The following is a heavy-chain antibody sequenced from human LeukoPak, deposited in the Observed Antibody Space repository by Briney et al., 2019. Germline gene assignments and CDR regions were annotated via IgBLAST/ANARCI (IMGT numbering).Heavy chain of an antibody. CDR1: RFTLSSYA. D-gene: IGHD3-10*01. Sequence: GGSLRHSRVASRFTLSSYAMSWVRPAPGKGLEWVSAISGSGGSTYYADAVKCRFTISRDNSKNTLYLQTNSLRAEDTAVYYCAEDRTGRQRWFGESLNYWGQGTLVTVSS. J-gene: IGHJ4*02. CDR2: ISGSGGST. CDR3: AEDRTGRQRWFGESLNY. V-gene: IGHV3-23*01.